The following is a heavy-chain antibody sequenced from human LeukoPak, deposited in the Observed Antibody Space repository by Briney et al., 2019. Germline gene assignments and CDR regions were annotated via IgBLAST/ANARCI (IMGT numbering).Heavy chain of an antibody. CDR3: AKDHSGSYKRDWFDP. CDR1: GFTFSSYA. CDR2: ISGSGGST. Sequence: GGSLRLSCAASGFTFSSYAMSWVRQAPGKGLEWVSAISGSGGSTYYADSVKGRFTISRDNSKNTLYLQVNSLRAEDTAVYYCAKDHSGSYKRDWFDPWGQGTLVTVSS. D-gene: IGHD1-26*01. J-gene: IGHJ5*02. V-gene: IGHV3-23*01.